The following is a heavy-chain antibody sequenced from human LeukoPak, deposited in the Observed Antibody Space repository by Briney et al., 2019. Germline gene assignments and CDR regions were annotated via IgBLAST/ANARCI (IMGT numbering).Heavy chain of an antibody. CDR3: ARGRSTGYPYYFEY. CDR2: MNPNSGST. D-gene: IGHD5-12*01. V-gene: IGHV1-8*03. CDR1: GYTFTSYD. Sequence: ASVKVSCKASGYTFTSYDINWVRQATGQGLEWMGWMNPNSGSTGYAQKFQGRVTITRNTSISTASMEVSGLRSEDTAVYYCARGRSTGYPYYFEYWGQGTLVTVSS. J-gene: IGHJ4*02.